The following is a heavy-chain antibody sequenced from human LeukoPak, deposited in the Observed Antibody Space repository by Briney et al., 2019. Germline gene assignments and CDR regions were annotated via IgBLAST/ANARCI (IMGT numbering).Heavy chain of an antibody. CDR2: ISPNNGAT. CDR3: AREGSSGY. Sequence: GASVKVSCKASGYTFTASNIHWVRQAPGQGLEWMGWISPNNGATTYAQNFQGRVIMTRDTSISTAYIELSRLTSDDTAVYFCAREGSSGYWGQGTLVTVSS. J-gene: IGHJ4*02. CDR1: GYTFTASN. D-gene: IGHD1-26*01. V-gene: IGHV1-2*02.